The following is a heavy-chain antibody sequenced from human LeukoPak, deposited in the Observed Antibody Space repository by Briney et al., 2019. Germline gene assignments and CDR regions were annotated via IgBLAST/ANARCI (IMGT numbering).Heavy chain of an antibody. CDR1: GFTSTSSA. Sequence: SVKVSCKASGFTSTSSAMQWVRQARGQRLEGIGWIFVGSGNTNYAQKFQERVTITRDMSTSTAYMELSSLRSEDTAVYYCAATSYYYDSSGLRGGMDVWGQGTTVTVSS. V-gene: IGHV1-58*02. J-gene: IGHJ6*02. CDR2: IFVGSGNT. D-gene: IGHD3-22*01. CDR3: AATSYYYDSSGLRGGMDV.